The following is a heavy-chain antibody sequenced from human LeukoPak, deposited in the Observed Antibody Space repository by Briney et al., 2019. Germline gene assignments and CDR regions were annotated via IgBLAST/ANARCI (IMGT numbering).Heavy chain of an antibody. J-gene: IGHJ4*02. CDR2: INHSGST. CDR3: ATYCSGGSCYLGGLSY. Sequence: SETLSLTCAVYGGSFSGYYWSWIRQPPGKGLEWIGEINHSGSTNYNPSLKSRVTISVDTSKNQFSLNLSSVTAADTAVYYCATYCSGGSCYLGGLSYWGQGTLVTVSS. D-gene: IGHD2-15*01. CDR1: GGSFSGYY. V-gene: IGHV4-34*01.